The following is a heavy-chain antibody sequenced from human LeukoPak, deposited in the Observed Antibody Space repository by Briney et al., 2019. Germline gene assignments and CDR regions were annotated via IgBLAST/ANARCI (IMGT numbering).Heavy chain of an antibody. J-gene: IGHJ4*02. V-gene: IGHV3-48*03. CDR2: ISSSGSTI. CDR3: AKHGLPLVVISAPLDY. Sequence: GGSLRLSCAASGFTFSSYEMNWVRQAPGKGLEWVSYISSSGSTIYYADSVKGRFTISGDNAKNSLYLQMNSLRAEDTAVYYCAKHGLPLVVISAPLDYWGQGTLVTVAS. D-gene: IGHD2-15*01. CDR1: GFTFSSYE.